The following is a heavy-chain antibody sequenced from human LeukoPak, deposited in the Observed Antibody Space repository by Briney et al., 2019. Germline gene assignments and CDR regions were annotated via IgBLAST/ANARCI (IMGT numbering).Heavy chain of an antibody. Sequence: GGSLRLSCAASGFTFSNYSMNWVRQAPGEGLEWVSSISSSSSYIYYADSLKGRFTISRHNAKNSLYLQMNSLRAEDTAVYYSALIHLNSYYYYMDVWGKGTTVTVSS. CDR3: ALIHLNSYYYYMDV. J-gene: IGHJ6*03. D-gene: IGHD2-8*01. V-gene: IGHV3-21*01. CDR1: GFTFSNYS. CDR2: ISSSSSYI.